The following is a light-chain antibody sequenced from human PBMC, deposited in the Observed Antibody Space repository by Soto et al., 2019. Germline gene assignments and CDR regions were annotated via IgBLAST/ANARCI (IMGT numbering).Light chain of an antibody. Sequence: DIQMTQFPSSVSASVGDRVTITCRASQPLGAWLAWYQQKPGKAPKLLIYATSTLETVVPSSFSGSCFGTQFTLTISSLQPEDFATYYCQQADISQLTFGGGTRVEIK. CDR1: QPLGAW. CDR3: QQADISQLT. J-gene: IGKJ4*01. CDR2: ATS. V-gene: IGKV1-12*01.